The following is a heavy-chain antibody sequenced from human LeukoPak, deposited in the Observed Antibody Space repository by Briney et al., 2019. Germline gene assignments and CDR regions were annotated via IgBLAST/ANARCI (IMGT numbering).Heavy chain of an antibody. CDR3: ARVPGIPKKKLLWFDP. Sequence: SETLSLTCTVSGGSISSSSYYWGWIRQPPGKGLEWIGSIYYSGSTYYNPSLKSRVTISVDTSKNQFSLKLSSVTAADTAVYYCARVPGIPKKKLLWFDPWGQGTLVTVSS. D-gene: IGHD3-10*01. CDR2: IYYSGST. J-gene: IGHJ5*02. V-gene: IGHV4-39*07. CDR1: GGSISSSSYY.